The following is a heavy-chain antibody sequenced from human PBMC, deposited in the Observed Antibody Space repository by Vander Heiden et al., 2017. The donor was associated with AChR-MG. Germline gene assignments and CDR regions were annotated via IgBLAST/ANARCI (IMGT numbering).Heavy chain of an antibody. Sequence: QVQLVHSGAEVKKPGSSVQVSCKASGATLSSYDISWVRQPPGQGLEWMGEIYPSVGTANYAQKNRGRVTITATESTSTAYMERCSLRSEATAVYYCAGGPWILGYYYYGMDVWGQGTTVTVSS. D-gene: IGHD2-2*03. CDR3: AGGPWILGYYYYGMDV. CDR2: IYPSVGTA. V-gene: IGHV1-69*01. J-gene: IGHJ6*02. CDR1: GATLSSYD.